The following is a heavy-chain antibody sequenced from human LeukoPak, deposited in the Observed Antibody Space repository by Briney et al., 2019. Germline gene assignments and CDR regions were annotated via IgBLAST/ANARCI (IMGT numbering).Heavy chain of an antibody. CDR1: GGSFSGYY. J-gene: IGHJ4*02. Sequence: SETLSLTCAVYGGSFSGYYWSWIRRPPGKGLEWIGEINHSGSTNYNPSLKSGVTISVDTSKNQFSLKLSSVTAADTAVYYCARGALYYDFWSGHRTPYYFDYWGQGTLVTVSS. V-gene: IGHV4-34*01. D-gene: IGHD3-3*01. CDR2: INHSGST. CDR3: ARGALYYDFWSGHRTPYYFDY.